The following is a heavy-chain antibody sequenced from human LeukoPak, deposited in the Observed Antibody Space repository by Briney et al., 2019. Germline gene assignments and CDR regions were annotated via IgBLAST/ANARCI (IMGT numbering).Heavy chain of an antibody. Sequence: PGGSLRLSCAASGFTVSSNYMSWVRQAPGKGLEWVSVIYSGGSTYYADSVKGRFTISRDNSKNTLYLQMNSLRAEDTAVYYCARADIVVVPGAFDIWGQGTMVTVSS. CDR1: GFTVSSNY. CDR3: ARADIVVVPGAFDI. D-gene: IGHD2-2*01. J-gene: IGHJ3*02. V-gene: IGHV3-53*01. CDR2: IYSGGST.